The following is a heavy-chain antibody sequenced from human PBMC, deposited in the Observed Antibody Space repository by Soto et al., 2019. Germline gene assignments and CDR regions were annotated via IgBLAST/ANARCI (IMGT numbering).Heavy chain of an antibody. CDR2: IWYDGSNK. D-gene: IGHD2-15*01. Sequence: QVQLVESGGGVVQPGRSLRLSCAASGFTFSSYGMHWVRQAPGKGLEWVAVIWYDGSNKYYADSVKGRFTISRDNSKKPLYLKMNSLRAEDTAVYYCASEYCSGGSCYYYGMDVWGQGTTVTVSS. J-gene: IGHJ6*02. V-gene: IGHV3-33*01. CDR3: ASEYCSGGSCYYYGMDV. CDR1: GFTFSSYG.